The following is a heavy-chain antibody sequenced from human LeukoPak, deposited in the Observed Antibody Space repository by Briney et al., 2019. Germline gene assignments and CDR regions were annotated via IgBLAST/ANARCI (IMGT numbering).Heavy chain of an antibody. Sequence: SETLSLTCTISGGSISSSSYYWSWIRQPAGKGLEWIGRIYTSGSTNYNPSLKSRVTMSVDTSKNQFSLKLSPVTAADTAVYYCARGKQLARYYFDYWGQGTLVTVSS. J-gene: IGHJ4*02. V-gene: IGHV4-61*02. D-gene: IGHD6-13*01. CDR1: GGSISSSSYY. CDR3: ARGKQLARYYFDY. CDR2: IYTSGST.